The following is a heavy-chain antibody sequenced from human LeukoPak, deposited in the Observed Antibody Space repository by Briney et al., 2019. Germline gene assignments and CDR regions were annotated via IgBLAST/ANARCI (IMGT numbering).Heavy chain of an antibody. CDR3: ARDFPQKVMITIGGVISNDAFDI. V-gene: IGHV3-33*01. CDR2: IWYDGSKK. J-gene: IGHJ3*02. D-gene: IGHD3-16*02. CDR1: GISFSNYG. Sequence: GGSLRLSCAASGISFSNYGMHWAREAPGKGLEWVAIIWYDGSKKDYADSVKGRFAISRDNSKNTLYLQMNSLRAEDTAVYYCARDFPQKVMITIGGVISNDAFDIWGQGTMVTVSS.